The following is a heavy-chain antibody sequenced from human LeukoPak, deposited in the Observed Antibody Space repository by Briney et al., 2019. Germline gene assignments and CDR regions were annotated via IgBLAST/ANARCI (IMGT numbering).Heavy chain of an antibody. CDR1: GYSIRNGDY. CDR3: ARNSSSGFFDY. D-gene: IGHD6-6*01. J-gene: IGHJ4*02. V-gene: IGHV4-38-2*01. CDR2: MYNSVSI. Sequence: SETLSLTCAVSGYSIRNGDYWGWIRQSPGKGLEWIASMYNSVSIHYNPSLKSRVTILVDTSKNEFSLKMRSVTAADTAVYYCARNSSSGFFDYWGQGTLATVSS.